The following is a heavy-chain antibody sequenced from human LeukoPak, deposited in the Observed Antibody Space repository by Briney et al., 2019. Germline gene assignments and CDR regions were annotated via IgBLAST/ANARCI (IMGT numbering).Heavy chain of an antibody. J-gene: IGHJ4*02. D-gene: IGHD6-19*01. Sequence: GGSLRLSCAASGFTFSNYAMSWVRQAPGKGLEWVSVISGSGGSTYYADSVKGRFTISRDNSKNTLYLQMNSLRAEDTAVYYCAKDLDIAVAGYSGYWGQGTLVTVSS. CDR3: AKDLDIAVAGYSGY. CDR2: ISGSGGST. V-gene: IGHV3-23*01. CDR1: GFTFSNYA.